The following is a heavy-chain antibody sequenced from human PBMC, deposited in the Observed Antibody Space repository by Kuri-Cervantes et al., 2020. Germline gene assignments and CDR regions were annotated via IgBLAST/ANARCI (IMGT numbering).Heavy chain of an antibody. CDR2: VYYSGST. D-gene: IGHD3-9*01. J-gene: IGHJ5*02. CDR3: TRERLRYFVPDS. V-gene: IGHV4-30-4*01. Sequence: SETLSLTCTVSGGSISSGDYYWSWIRQPPGKGLEWIGYVYYSGSTYYNPSLKSRVTISVDTSKNQFSLKLTSVTAADTAVYYCTRERLRYFVPDSWGQGTLVTVSS. CDR1: GGSISSGDYY.